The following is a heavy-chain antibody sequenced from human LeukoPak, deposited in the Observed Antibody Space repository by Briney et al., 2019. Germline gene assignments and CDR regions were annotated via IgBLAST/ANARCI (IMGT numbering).Heavy chain of an antibody. CDR1: GYTFTVYY. V-gene: IGHV1-2*02. CDR2: INSHSGGT. D-gene: IGHD6-13*01. Sequence: ASVTVSFTASGYTFTVYYVHWVRQAPGQGLGWMGWINSHSGGTDYAHKFQGRVTMTRDTSISTAYMELSRLKSDDTAVYYCARYTITAAGSPFDYWGQGTLVTVS. J-gene: IGHJ4*02. CDR3: ARYTITAAGSPFDY.